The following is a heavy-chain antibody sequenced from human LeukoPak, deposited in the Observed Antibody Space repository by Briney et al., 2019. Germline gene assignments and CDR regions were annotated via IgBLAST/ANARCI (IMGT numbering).Heavy chain of an antibody. CDR2: ISTSYSAI. CDR3: ARAYCSSITCFE. Sequence: GGSLRLSCAASGFIVSRYSMTWVRQAPGKGLEWVSSISTSYSAIYYADSVKGRFTNSRENAKNSRYLQMGSLRADDTVVYYCARAYCSSITCFEWGQGTLVTVSS. J-gene: IGHJ4*02. D-gene: IGHD2-2*01. V-gene: IGHV3-48*01. CDR1: GFIVSRYS.